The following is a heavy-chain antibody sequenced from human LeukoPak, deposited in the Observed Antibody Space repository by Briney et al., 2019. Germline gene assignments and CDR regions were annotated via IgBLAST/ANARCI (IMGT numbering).Heavy chain of an antibody. Sequence: PSETLSLTCAVSGGSISSGGYSWSWIRQPPGKGLEWIGYIYHSGSTYYNPSLKSRVTISVDRSKNQFSLKLSSVTAADTAVYYCARAGDGSGSYYSPFDYWGQGTLVTVSS. CDR3: ARAGDGSGSYYSPFDY. V-gene: IGHV4-30-2*01. J-gene: IGHJ4*02. D-gene: IGHD3-10*01. CDR1: GGSISSGGYS. CDR2: IYHSGST.